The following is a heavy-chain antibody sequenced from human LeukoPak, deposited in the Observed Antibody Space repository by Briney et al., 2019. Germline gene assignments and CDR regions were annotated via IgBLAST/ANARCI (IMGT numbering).Heavy chain of an antibody. D-gene: IGHD5-18*01. Sequence: VASVKVSCKASGGTFSSYAISWVRQAPGQGLEWMGRIIPILGIANYAQKFQGRVTMTTDTSTSTAYMELRSLRSDDTAVYFRARGRGYSYGGGFDPWGQGTLVTVSS. J-gene: IGHJ5*02. CDR1: GGTFSSYA. V-gene: IGHV1-69*04. CDR2: IIPILGIA. CDR3: ARGRGYSYGGGFDP.